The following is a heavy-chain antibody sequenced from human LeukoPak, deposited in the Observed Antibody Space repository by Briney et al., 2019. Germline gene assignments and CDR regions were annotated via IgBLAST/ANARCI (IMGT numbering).Heavy chain of an antibody. J-gene: IGHJ5*02. Sequence: ASVNVSCKASGYTYTGYYMHWVRQAPGQGLEWMGWINPNSGGTNYAQKFQGRVTMTRDTSISTAYMELSRLRSDDTAVYYCARGLASSVWFGGINWFDPWGQGTLVTVSS. CDR1: GYTYTGYY. V-gene: IGHV1-2*02. CDR2: INPNSGGT. D-gene: IGHD3-10*01. CDR3: ARGLASSVWFGGINWFDP.